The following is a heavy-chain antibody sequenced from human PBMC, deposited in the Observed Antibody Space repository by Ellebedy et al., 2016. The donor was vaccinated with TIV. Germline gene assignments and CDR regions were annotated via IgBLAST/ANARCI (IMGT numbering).Heavy chain of an antibody. V-gene: IGHV4-59*08. CDR1: GGSISSYY. CDR3: ARQGGKGSGAAF. Sequence: MPSETLSLTCTVSGGSISSYYWTRIRQPPGKGLEWIGYIYYSGSTNYNPSLKSRVIISVDTSKSQFSLKLSSVTAADTAVYYCARQGGKGSGAAFWGQGFLVTVSS. D-gene: IGHD3-10*01. CDR2: IYYSGST. J-gene: IGHJ1*01.